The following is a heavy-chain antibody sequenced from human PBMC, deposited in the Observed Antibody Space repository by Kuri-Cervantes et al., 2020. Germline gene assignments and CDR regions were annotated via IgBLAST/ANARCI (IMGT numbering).Heavy chain of an antibody. CDR1: GFTFSSYG. CDR2: IRYDGSNK. CDR3: TTDSGSLPLDY. V-gene: IGHV3-30*02. J-gene: IGHJ4*02. D-gene: IGHD3-10*01. Sequence: GESLKISCAASGFTFSSYGMHWVRQAPGKGLEWVAFIRYDGSNKYYADSVKGRFTISRDDSKNTLYLQMNSLKTEDTAVYYCTTDSGSLPLDYWGQGTLVTVSS.